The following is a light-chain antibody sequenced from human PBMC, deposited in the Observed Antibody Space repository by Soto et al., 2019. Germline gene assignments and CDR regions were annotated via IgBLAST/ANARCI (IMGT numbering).Light chain of an antibody. CDR3: QEYGSSRT. CDR1: QSASSNY. V-gene: IGKV3-20*01. Sequence: EIVLTQSPGTLSLSPGERATLACRASQSASSNYLAWYQQKPGQAPRLLIYGASSRATGIPDRFSGSGSGTDFTLTISRLEPEDFAVYYCQEYGSSRTFGQGTQVEVK. J-gene: IGKJ1*01. CDR2: GAS.